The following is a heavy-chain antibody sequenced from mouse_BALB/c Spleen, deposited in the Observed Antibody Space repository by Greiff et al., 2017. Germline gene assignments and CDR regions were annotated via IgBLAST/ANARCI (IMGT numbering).Heavy chain of an antibody. CDR1: GFNIKDTY. Sequence: EVKLQESGAELVKPGASVKLSCTASGFNIKDTYMHWVKQRPEQGLEWIGRIDPANGNTKYDPKFQGKATITADTSSNTAYLQLSSLTSEDTAVYYCASHYGSSYYAMDYWGQGTSVTVSS. CDR2: IDPANGNT. CDR3: ASHYGSSYYAMDY. V-gene: IGHV14-3*02. D-gene: IGHD1-1*01. J-gene: IGHJ4*01.